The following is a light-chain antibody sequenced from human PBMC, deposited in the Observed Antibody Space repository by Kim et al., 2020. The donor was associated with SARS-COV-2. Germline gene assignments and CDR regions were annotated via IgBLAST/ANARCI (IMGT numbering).Light chain of an antibody. Sequence: LSPGERATLSYRASHGVSSYLAWYQQKPGQAPRLLIYDASNRATGIPARFSGSGSGTDFTLTISSLEPEDFAVYYCQQRSNWPLTFGGGTKVDIK. J-gene: IGKJ4*01. V-gene: IGKV3-11*01. CDR2: DAS. CDR3: QQRSNWPLT. CDR1: HGVSSY.